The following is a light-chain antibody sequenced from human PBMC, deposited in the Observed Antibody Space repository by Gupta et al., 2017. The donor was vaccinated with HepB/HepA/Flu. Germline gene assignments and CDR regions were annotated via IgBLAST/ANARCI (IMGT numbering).Light chain of an antibody. CDR2: EAS. V-gene: IGKV4-1*01. J-gene: IGKJ1*01. CDR3: QQYYSVPRT. Sequence: DIVLTQSPESLAGSLGERATINCKSSQTVLYSYDRKNYLAWYQQKPGKPPKVLIYEASIRAAGVPDRFSGSGSGTDFTLTVSTLQAEDVAVYYCQQYYSVPRTFGQGTKVEI. CDR1: QTVLYSYDRKNY.